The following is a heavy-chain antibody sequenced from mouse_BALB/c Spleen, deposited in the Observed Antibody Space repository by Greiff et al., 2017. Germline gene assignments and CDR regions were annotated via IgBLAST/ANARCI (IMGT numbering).Heavy chain of an antibody. D-gene: IGHD1-1*01. J-gene: IGHJ2*01. Sequence: EVKLVESGGGLVKPGGSLKLSCAASGFTFSSYAMSWVRQTPEKRLEWVATISSGGSYTYYPDSVKGRFTISRDNAKNTLYLQMSSLRSEDTAMYYCARWDGSSSYYFDYWGQGTTLTVSS. CDR3: ARWDGSSSYYFDY. CDR2: ISSGGSYT. V-gene: IGHV5-9-3*01. CDR1: GFTFSSYA.